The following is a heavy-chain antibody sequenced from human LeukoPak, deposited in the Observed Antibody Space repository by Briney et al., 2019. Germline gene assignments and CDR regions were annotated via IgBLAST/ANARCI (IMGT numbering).Heavy chain of an antibody. CDR1: GFTFSSYW. CDR2: IKQDGSEK. CDR3: ACGARLLWFGELFH. D-gene: IGHD3-10*01. J-gene: IGHJ4*02. V-gene: IGHV3-7*01. Sequence: GGSLRLSCAASGFTFSSYWMSWVRQAPGKGLEWVANIKQDGSEKYYVDSVKGRFTISRDNAKSSLYLQMNSLRAEDTAVYYCACGARLLWFGELFHWGQGTLVTVSS.